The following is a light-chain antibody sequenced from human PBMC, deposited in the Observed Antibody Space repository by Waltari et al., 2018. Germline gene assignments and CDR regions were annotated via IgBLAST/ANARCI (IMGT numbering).Light chain of an antibody. V-gene: IGKV1-9*01. CDR3: QQPPGT. CDR2: AAS. CDR1: RDIRSY. Sequence: DIQLTQSPSFLSASVGDRVTFTCRASRDIRSYLAWYQQKSGKAPKLLIFAASTLQSWVPSRFSGSGSGTEFTLTISNLQPEDVATYYCQQPPGTFGGGTKVEIK. J-gene: IGKJ4*01.